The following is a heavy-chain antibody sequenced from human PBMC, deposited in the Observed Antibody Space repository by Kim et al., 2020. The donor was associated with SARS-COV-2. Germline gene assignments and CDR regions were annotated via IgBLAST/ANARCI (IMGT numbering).Heavy chain of an antibody. D-gene: IGHD6-13*01. CDR3: AKGLHSSSWYLGWFDP. CDR1: GFTFDDYA. J-gene: IGHJ5*02. V-gene: IGHV3-9*01. CDR2: ISWNSGSI. Sequence: GGSLRLSCAASGFTFDDYAMHWVRQAPGKGLEWVSGISWNSGSIGYADSVKGRFTISRDNAKNSLYLQMNSLRAEDTALYYCAKGLHSSSWYLGWFDPWGQGTLVTVSS.